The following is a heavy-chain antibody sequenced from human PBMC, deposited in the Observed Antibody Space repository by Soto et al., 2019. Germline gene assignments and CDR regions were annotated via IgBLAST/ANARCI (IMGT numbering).Heavy chain of an antibody. CDR1: GGSISSSSYY. CDR3: ASPRIGNYYDSSGYYY. D-gene: IGHD3-22*01. Sequence: SETLSLTCTVSGGSISSSSYYWGWIRQPPGKGLEWIGSIYYSGSTYHNPSLKSRVTISVDTSKNQFSLKLSSVTAADTAVYYCASPRIGNYYDSSGYYYWGQGTLVTVSS. V-gene: IGHV4-39*01. CDR2: IYYSGST. J-gene: IGHJ4*02.